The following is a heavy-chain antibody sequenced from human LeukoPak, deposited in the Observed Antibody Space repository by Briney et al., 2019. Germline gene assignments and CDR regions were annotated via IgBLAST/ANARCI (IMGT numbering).Heavy chain of an antibody. CDR3: ARDLPLIYGDYDLLDYYYYYGMDV. V-gene: IGHV4-4*07. CDR2: IYTSGST. CDR1: GGSISSYY. J-gene: IGHJ6*02. D-gene: IGHD4-17*01. Sequence: SETLSLTCTVSGGSISSYYWSWIRQPAGKGLEWIGRIYTSGSTNYNPSLKSRVTMSVDTSKNQFSLKLSSVTAADTAVYYCARDLPLIYGDYDLLDYYYYYGMDVWGQGTTVTVSS.